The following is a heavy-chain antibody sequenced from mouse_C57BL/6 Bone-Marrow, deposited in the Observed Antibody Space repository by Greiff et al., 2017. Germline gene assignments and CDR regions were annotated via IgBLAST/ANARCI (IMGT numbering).Heavy chain of an antibody. CDR1: GYTFTDYN. CDR3: ARYGGRYWYFDV. Sequence: EVKLQESGPELVKPGASVKMSCKASGYTFTDYNMHWVKQSHGKSLEWIGNINPNNGGTSYNQKFKGKATLTVNKSSSTAYMELRSLTSEDSAVYYCARYGGRYWYFDVWGTGTTVTVSS. V-gene: IGHV1-22*01. D-gene: IGHD1-1*01. J-gene: IGHJ1*03. CDR2: INPNNGGT.